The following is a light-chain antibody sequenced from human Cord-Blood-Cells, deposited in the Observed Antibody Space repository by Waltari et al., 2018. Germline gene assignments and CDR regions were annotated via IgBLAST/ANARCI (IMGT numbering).Light chain of an antibody. V-gene: IGKV1-12*01. J-gene: IGKJ1*01. CDR3: QQANSFPWT. Sequence: DIQMTQSPSSVSASVGDRVTITCRASQGISSWLVWYQQKPGKAPKLLIYAASRLQSGAPSRFSGSGSGTEFTLTSSSLQPEDFATYYCQQANSFPWTFGQGTKVEIK. CDR1: QGISSW. CDR2: AAS.